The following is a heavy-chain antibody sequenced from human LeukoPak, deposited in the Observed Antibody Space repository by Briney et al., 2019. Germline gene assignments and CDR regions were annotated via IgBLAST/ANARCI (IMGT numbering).Heavy chain of an antibody. V-gene: IGHV6-1*01. CDR1: GDNVSSNSAA. CDR3: ARGAVAVRNAFDI. Sequence: SQTLSLTSALSGDNVSSNSAAWNWIRQSPSRGLEWLGRTYYSSKWYNDYAVSVKSRITINPDTSKNQFSQQLNSVTPEDTALYYCARGAVAVRNAFDIWGQGTMVTVSS. CDR2: TYYSSKWYN. J-gene: IGHJ3*02. D-gene: IGHD6-19*01.